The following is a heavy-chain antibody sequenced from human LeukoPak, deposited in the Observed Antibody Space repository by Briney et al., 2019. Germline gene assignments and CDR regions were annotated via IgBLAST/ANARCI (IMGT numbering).Heavy chain of an antibody. J-gene: IGHJ4*02. V-gene: IGHV3-11*04. D-gene: IGHD3-3*01. CDR1: GFTFSDYY. Sequence: MPGGSLRLSCAASGFTFSDYYMSWIRQAPGKGLEWVSYISSSSSTIYYADSVKGRFTISRDNAKNSLYLQMNSLRAEDTAVYYCARTDDDFWSGYPYYFDYWGQGTLVTVSS. CDR3: ARTDDDFWSGYPYYFDY. CDR2: ISSSSSTI.